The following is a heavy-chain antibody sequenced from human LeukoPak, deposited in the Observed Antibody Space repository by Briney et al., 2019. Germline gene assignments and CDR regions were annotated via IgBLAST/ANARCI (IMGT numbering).Heavy chain of an antibody. V-gene: IGHV1-8*01. CDR1: GYTFTSYD. Sequence: ASVKVSCKASGYTFTSYDINWVRQATGQGLEWVGWMNPNSGNTGYAQKLQGRVTMTTDASTTTAYLELRSLRSDDTAVYYCAREGNYYDTFQFVFDIWGQGTMVTVSS. D-gene: IGHD3-22*01. J-gene: IGHJ3*02. CDR3: AREGNYYDTFQFVFDI. CDR2: MNPNSGNT.